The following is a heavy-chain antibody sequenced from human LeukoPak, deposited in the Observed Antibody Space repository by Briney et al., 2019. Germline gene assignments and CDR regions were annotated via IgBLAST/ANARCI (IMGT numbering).Heavy chain of an antibody. CDR3: ARAHDTTGYYHYFDS. CDR2: ISHHGSNE. CDR1: GFTFSTYP. Sequence: GRSLRLSCEASGFTFSTYPMHWVRQAPDKGLEWVAMISHHGSNEYYADSVKGRFTISRDNSKNTLYLQMNNPRVEDTAIYYCARAHDTTGYYHYFDSWDQGTLVTVSS. D-gene: IGHD3-9*01. V-gene: IGHV3-30*14. J-gene: IGHJ4*02.